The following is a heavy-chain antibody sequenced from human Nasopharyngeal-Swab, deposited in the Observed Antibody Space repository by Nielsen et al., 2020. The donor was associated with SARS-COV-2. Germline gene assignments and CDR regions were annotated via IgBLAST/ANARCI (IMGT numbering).Heavy chain of an antibody. V-gene: IGHV4-28*03. Sequence: WIRQPPGKGLEWIGYIYHSGSTYYNPSLKSRVTMSVDTSTDQFSLKLRSVTAADTAVYYCARDRGYSYGDPLSYFDYWGQGTLVTVSS. D-gene: IGHD5-18*01. CDR2: IYHSGST. CDR3: ARDRGYSYGDPLSYFDY. J-gene: IGHJ4*02.